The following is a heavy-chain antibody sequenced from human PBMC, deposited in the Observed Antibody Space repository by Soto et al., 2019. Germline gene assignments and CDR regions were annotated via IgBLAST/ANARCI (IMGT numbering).Heavy chain of an antibody. V-gene: IGHV3-53*01. J-gene: IGHJ4*02. CDR3: ARASRSWYVNYFDY. CDR1: GVTVSSNY. D-gene: IGHD6-13*01. Sequence: PGGSLRLSCAASGVTVSSNYMSWVRQAPGKGLEWVSVIYSGGSTYYADSVKGRFTISRDNSKNTLYLQMNSLRAEDTAVYYCARASRSWYVNYFDYWGQGTLVTVSS. CDR2: IYSGGST.